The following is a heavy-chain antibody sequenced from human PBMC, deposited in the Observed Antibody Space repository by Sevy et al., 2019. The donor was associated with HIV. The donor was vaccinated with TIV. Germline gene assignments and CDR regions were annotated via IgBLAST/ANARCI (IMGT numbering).Heavy chain of an antibody. Sequence: GGSLRLSCAASGFTFSSYWMHWVRQAPGKGLVWVARIKNDGSSTRYADFVKGRFTISRDNAKNMLYLQMNSLRAGDMGSYYCTRVPGDCYNSPSFDYWDRGTLVTVSS. CDR2: IKNDGSST. CDR3: TRVPGDCYNSPSFDY. J-gene: IGHJ4*02. D-gene: IGHD2-21*01. V-gene: IGHV3-74*01. CDR1: GFTFSSYW.